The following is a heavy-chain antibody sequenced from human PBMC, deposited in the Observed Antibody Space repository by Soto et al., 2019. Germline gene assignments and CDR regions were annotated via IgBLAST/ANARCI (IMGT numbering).Heavy chain of an antibody. J-gene: IGHJ6*02. V-gene: IGHV4-59*08. CDR1: SGPSRSHN. CDR3: VRQGIGDLHGLVDV. D-gene: IGHD3-10*01. Sequence: QVQLQQSGPGLVKPSETPSLTCTVSSGPSRSHNWGWIRQPPGGGLEWIGYIYHTGDTSYNPSLSSRVTISADTSTNHISLTLRSVTAADTAVYYCVRQGIGDLHGLVDVWGQGTRVSVSS. CDR2: IYHTGDT.